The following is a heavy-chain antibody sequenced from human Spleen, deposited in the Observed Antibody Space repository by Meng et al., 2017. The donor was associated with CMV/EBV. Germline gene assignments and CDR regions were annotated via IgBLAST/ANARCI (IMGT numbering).Heavy chain of an antibody. J-gene: IGHJ5*02. CDR2: INPNSGDT. Sequence: QVQLVQSGADLRKPGASVKVSCKASGDTFTDYYMHWVRQAPGQGLEWMGCINPNSGDTNYAQKFQGRVTMTRDTSISTAYMELSRLRSDDTAVYYCTRDAHLTTVTPNWFDPWGQGTLVTVSS. CDR1: GDTFTDYY. D-gene: IGHD4-17*01. CDR3: TRDAHLTTVTPNWFDP. V-gene: IGHV1-2*02.